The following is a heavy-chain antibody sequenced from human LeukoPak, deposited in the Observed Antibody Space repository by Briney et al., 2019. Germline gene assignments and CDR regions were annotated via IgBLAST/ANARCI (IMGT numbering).Heavy chain of an antibody. CDR2: VYYSGST. Sequence: PSETLSLTCTVSGDFITAYYWSWIREPPGKGLEWIGYVYYSGSTEYNPSLRSRVTISLEMSKHQFSLNLTSVTAADTAVYYCASNTGTVFDYWGQGALVTVSS. CDR3: ASNTGTVFDY. V-gene: IGHV4-59*01. J-gene: IGHJ4*02. CDR1: GDFITAYY. D-gene: IGHD7-27*01.